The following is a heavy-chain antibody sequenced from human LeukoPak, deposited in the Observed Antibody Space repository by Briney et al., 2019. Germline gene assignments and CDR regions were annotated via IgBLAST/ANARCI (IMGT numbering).Heavy chain of an antibody. CDR2: IYYSGTT. CDR3: ARDSGPWGVFDP. D-gene: IGHD3-10*01. CDR1: GGSISGFY. V-gene: IGHV4-59*01. Sequence: SETLSLTCTVSGGSISGFYWSWIRQPPGKGLEWIGYIYYSGTTTCNPSLKSRVTISIDMSNNHFSLNLRSVTAADKAVYYCARDSGPWGVFDPWGQGTLVTVSS. J-gene: IGHJ5*02.